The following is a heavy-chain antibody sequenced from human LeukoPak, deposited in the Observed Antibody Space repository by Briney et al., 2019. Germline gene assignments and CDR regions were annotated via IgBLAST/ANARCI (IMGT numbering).Heavy chain of an antibody. Sequence: ASVKVSCKVSGYTLTELSMHWVRQAPGKGLEWMGGFDPKDGETIYAQKFQGRVTMTEDTSTDTAYMELSSLRSEDTAVYYCATDRVAAAGTAGEMVYWGQGTLVTVSS. CDR3: ATDRVAAAGTAGEMVY. CDR2: FDPKDGET. D-gene: IGHD6-13*01. CDR1: GYTLTELS. J-gene: IGHJ4*02. V-gene: IGHV1-24*01.